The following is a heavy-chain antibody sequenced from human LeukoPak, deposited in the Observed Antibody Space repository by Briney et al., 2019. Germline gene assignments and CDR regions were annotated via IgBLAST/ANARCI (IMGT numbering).Heavy chain of an antibody. D-gene: IGHD4-17*01. V-gene: IGHV1-2*02. Sequence: ASVKVSCKASGYTFTGYYMHWVRQAPGQGLEWMGWINPNSGGTNYAQKFQGRVTMTRDTSISTAYMELSRLRSDDTAVYYCARASLPFGGTVTGGLYNWFDPWGQGTLVTVSS. CDR3: ARASLPFGGTVTGGLYNWFDP. CDR2: INPNSGGT. J-gene: IGHJ5*02. CDR1: GYTFTGYY.